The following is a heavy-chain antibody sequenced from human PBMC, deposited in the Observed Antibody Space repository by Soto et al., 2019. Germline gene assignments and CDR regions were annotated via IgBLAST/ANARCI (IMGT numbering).Heavy chain of an antibody. J-gene: IGHJ4*02. D-gene: IGHD3-22*01. CDR3: ARVYYYDSSGYYGPNGFDY. CDR1: GYTFTSYY. Sequence: ASVKVSCKASGYTFTSYYMHWVRQAPGQGLEWMGIINPSGGSTSYAQKFQGRVTMTRDTSTSTVYMELSSLRSEDTAVYYCARVYYYDSSGYYGPNGFDYWGQGTLVTVSS. CDR2: INPSGGST. V-gene: IGHV1-46*01.